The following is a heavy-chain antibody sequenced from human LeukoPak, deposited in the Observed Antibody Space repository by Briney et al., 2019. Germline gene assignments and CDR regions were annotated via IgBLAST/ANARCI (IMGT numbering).Heavy chain of an antibody. V-gene: IGHV3-64*02. CDR2: ISADGDNT. J-gene: IGHJ4*02. Sequence: GSLRLSCAASGFTFSSFSMHWVRQAPGKGLEYVSAISADGDNTYYADSVKDRSTISRDNSQNTLYLQMGGLRVEDMAVYYCARVVGGGNFDYWGQGTLVTVSS. D-gene: IGHD2-2*01. CDR1: GFTFSSFS. CDR3: ARVVGGGNFDY.